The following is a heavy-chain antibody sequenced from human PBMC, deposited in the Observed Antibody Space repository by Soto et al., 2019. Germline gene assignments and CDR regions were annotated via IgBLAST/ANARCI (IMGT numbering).Heavy chain of an antibody. CDR2: ISGGGDTT. V-gene: IGHV3-23*01. CDR3: AKGRGGSGSLTPRVDF. D-gene: IGHD3-10*01. Sequence: VQLLESGGGLVQPGGSLRLSCAASGFTFNNYAMTWVRQAPGKGLDWVSVISGGGDTTSYADSVKGRFTVSRDGSKTPLYLQMSSLRAEDTALYYCAKGRGGSGSLTPRVDFWGQGTLVTVSS. CDR1: GFTFNNYA. J-gene: IGHJ4*02.